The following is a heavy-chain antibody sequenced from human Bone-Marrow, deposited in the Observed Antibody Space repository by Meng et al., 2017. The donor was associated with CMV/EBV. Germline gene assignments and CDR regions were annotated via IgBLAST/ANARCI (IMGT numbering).Heavy chain of an antibody. V-gene: IGHV1-2*02. Sequence: ASVKVSCKVSGYTFTGYYMHWVRQAPGQGLEWMGWINPNSGGTNYAQKFQGRVTMTRDTSISTAYMELSRLRSDDTAVYYWARAVPATPGEYWGQGTLVHVSS. CDR1: GYTFTGYY. D-gene: IGHD3-16*01. CDR2: INPNSGGT. CDR3: ARAVPATPGEY. J-gene: IGHJ4*02.